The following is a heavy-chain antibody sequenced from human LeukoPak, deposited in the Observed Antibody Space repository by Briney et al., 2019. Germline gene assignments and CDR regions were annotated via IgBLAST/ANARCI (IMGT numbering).Heavy chain of an antibody. J-gene: IGHJ1*01. CDR1: GYSISSGYY. CDR2: IYHSGST. V-gene: IGHV4-38-2*02. CDR3: ARAQDYYDIKACFQH. D-gene: IGHD3-22*01. Sequence: SETLSLTCTVSGYSISSGYYWGWIRQPPGKGLEWIGSIYHSGSTYYNPSLKSRVTISVDTSKNQFSLKLSSVTAADTAVYYCARAQDYYDIKACFQHWGQGTLVTVSS.